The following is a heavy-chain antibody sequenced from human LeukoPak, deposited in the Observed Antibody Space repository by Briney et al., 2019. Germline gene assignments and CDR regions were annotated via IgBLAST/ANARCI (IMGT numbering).Heavy chain of an antibody. Sequence: ASVKVSCKASGGTFSSYAISWVRQAPGQGLEWMGGIIPIFGTANYAQKFQGRVTITADESTSTAYMEMSSLRSEDTAVYYCAREGYYDSSGYFDYWGQGTLVTVSS. CDR3: AREGYYDSSGYFDY. CDR2: IIPIFGTA. V-gene: IGHV1-69*01. J-gene: IGHJ4*02. D-gene: IGHD3-22*01. CDR1: GGTFSSYA.